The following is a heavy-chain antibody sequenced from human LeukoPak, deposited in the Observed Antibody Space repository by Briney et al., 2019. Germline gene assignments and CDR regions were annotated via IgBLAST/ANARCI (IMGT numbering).Heavy chain of an antibody. CDR2: ISAYNGNT. J-gene: IGHJ4*02. D-gene: IGHD4-23*01. V-gene: IGHV1-18*01. Sequence: ASVKVSCKASGYTFTSFGISWVRQAPGQGLEWMGWISAYNGNTNYAQKLQGRVTMTTDTSTSTAYMELRSLRSDDTAVYYCARALAYGGNSDYWGQGTLVTVSS. CDR3: ARALAYGGNSDY. CDR1: GYTFTSFG.